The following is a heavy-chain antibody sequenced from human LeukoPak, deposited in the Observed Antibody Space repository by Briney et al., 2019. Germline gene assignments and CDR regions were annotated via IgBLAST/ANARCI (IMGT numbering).Heavy chain of an antibody. CDR3: ARVMWELLWDALTI. V-gene: IGHV1-2*02. CDR2: INPNGGGT. J-gene: IGHJ3*02. CDR1: GDTFTGYY. Sequence: ASVKVSCKASGDTFTGYYMHWVRQAPGQGLEWMGWINPNGGGTNYAQKFQGRVTMTRDTSISTAYMELNRLRSDDTAVYYCARVMWELLWDALTIWGQGTMVTVSS. D-gene: IGHD1-26*01.